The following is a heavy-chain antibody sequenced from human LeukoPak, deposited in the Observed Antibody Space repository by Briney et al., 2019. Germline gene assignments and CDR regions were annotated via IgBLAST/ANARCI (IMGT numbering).Heavy chain of an antibody. CDR3: AGGNFYDSRGHPYHFHF. CDR1: GVSISSYY. V-gene: IGHV4-59*01. J-gene: IGHJ4*02. Sequence: SETLSLTCTVSGVSISSYYWSWIRQPPGKGLEWIGYIYYSENTNYNSSLKSRVTVSEDTSKNQFSLKLTSVTAADTAVYYCAGGNFYDSRGHPYHFHFWGQGTLVSVSS. D-gene: IGHD3-22*01. CDR2: IYYSENT.